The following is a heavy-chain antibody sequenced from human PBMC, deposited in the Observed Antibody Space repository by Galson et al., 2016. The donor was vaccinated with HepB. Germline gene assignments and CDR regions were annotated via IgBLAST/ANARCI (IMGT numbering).Heavy chain of an antibody. V-gene: IGHV1-8*01. CDR3: ARAIRNQLLSEY. Sequence: SVKVSCKASGYRFRDYDVSWVRRAPGQGLEWMGWMNPNSGNTGYAQRLRGRIDMTSDASINTTYMELHSLRSEDTAVYYCARAIRNQLLSEYWGQGTLITVSS. D-gene: IGHD1-14*01. CDR2: MNPNSGNT. J-gene: IGHJ4*02. CDR1: GYRFRDYD.